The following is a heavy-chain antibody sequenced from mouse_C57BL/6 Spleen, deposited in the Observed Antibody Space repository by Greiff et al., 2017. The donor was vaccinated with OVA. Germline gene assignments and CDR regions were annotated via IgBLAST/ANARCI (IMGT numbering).Heavy chain of an antibody. CDR3: ARYPRLHFDY. Sequence: EVKVVESGGGLVQPGGSLSLSCAASGFTFTDYYMSWVRQPPGKALEWLGFIRNKANGYTTEYSASVKGRFTISRDNSQSILYLQMNALRAEDSATYYCARYPRLHFDYWGQGTTLTVSS. V-gene: IGHV7-3*01. CDR2: IRNKANGYTT. J-gene: IGHJ2*01. CDR1: GFTFTDYY.